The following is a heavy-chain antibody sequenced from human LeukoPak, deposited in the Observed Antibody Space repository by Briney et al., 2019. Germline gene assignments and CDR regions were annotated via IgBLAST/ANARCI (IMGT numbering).Heavy chain of an antibody. CDR3: ARGETAASTIWYFDL. D-gene: IGHD2-2*01. CDR2: IYYSGST. Sequence: SEPLSLTCTVSGGSINGYYWSWIRPPPGKGLEWIGYIYYSGSTKYNPSLQSRVTISVDTSKNQFSLKLNSVTAADTAVYYCARGETAASTIWYFDLGGRGALVTVPS. V-gene: IGHV4-59*01. CDR1: GGSINGYY. J-gene: IGHJ2*01.